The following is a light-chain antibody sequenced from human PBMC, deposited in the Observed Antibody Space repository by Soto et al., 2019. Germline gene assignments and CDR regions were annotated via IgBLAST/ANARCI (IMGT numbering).Light chain of an antibody. V-gene: IGKV1-9*01. CDR3: QQLNSYPQT. CDR2: AAS. J-gene: IGKJ1*01. Sequence: TQSPSSHSKSLRHRATITYRDSQGISSYLAWYQQKPGKAPKLLIYAASTLQSGVPSRVSGSGPGTDFALTISSLQPEDFATYCCQQLNSYPQTFGQGTKVDI. CDR1: QGISSY.